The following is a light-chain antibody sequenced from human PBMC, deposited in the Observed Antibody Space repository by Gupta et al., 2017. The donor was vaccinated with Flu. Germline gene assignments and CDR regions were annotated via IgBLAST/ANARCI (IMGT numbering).Light chain of an antibody. Sequence: DIQLTQSPSFLSASVGDRVTITCRASQGTSTYLAWYHQKPGKAPKLLIYAASTLQSGVPSRFSGSGSGTQFTLTISSLLPEDFATYYCQQLNTYPLAFGGGTKVEIK. J-gene: IGKJ4*01. CDR3: QQLNTYPLA. CDR2: AAS. CDR1: QGTSTY. V-gene: IGKV1-9*01.